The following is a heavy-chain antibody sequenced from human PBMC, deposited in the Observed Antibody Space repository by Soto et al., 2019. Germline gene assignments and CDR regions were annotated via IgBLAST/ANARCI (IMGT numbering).Heavy chain of an antibody. CDR3: ARDRVYYDSSGYRYNWFDP. D-gene: IGHD3-22*01. V-gene: IGHV4-31*03. CDR2: IYYSGST. CDR1: GGSFRSGGYY. J-gene: IGHJ5*02. Sequence: PSETLSLTSTFSGGSFRSGGYYLSWMRQHPGKGLEWIGYIYYSGSTYYNPSLKSRVTISVDTSKNQFSLKLSSVTAADTAVYYCARDRVYYDSSGYRYNWFDPWGQG.